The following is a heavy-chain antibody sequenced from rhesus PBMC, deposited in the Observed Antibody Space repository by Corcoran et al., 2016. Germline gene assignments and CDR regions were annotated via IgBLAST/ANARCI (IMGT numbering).Heavy chain of an antibody. D-gene: IGHD4-35*01. CDR3: ARDRGNFYNSLDV. Sequence: QVQLQESGPGLVKPSETLSLTCAVSGGSFRDYYWGWIRQSPGKGLEWIGNISGSRASTDYNTSLKSRVTMSTDTTKNQFALKLSAVTAADTAVYYCARDRGNFYNSLDVWGRGVLVTVSS. V-gene: IGHV4-165*01. J-gene: IGHJ5-2*02. CDR2: ISGSRAST. CDR1: GGSFRDYY.